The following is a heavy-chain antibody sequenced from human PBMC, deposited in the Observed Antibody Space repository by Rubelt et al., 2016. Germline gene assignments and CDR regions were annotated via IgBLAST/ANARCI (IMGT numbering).Heavy chain of an antibody. Sequence: QLQLQESGPGLVKPSETLSLTCTVSGGSISSSSYYWGWIRQPPGKGLEWIGSIYYSGRTYYKPSLKSRVTISVDTSKNQVSLKLSSVTAADTAVYYCARVNIVVVPSANFDYWGQGTLVTVSS. V-gene: IGHV4-39*07. CDR1: GGSISSSSYY. CDR2: IYYSGRT. D-gene: IGHD2-2*01. CDR3: ARVNIVVVPSANFDY. J-gene: IGHJ4*02.